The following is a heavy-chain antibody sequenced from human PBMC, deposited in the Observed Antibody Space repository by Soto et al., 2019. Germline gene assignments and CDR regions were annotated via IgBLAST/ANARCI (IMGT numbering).Heavy chain of an antibody. D-gene: IGHD4-17*01. J-gene: IGHJ4*02. CDR3: AKDGGAYGDYLY. CDR1: GFTFSSYG. V-gene: IGHV3-30*18. Sequence: QVQLVESGGGVVQPGRSLRLSCAASGFTFSSYGMHWVRQAPGKGLEWVAVISYDGSNKYYADSVKGRFTISRDNSKNTLYLQMNSLRAEDTAVYYCAKDGGAYGDYLYWGQGTLVTVSS. CDR2: ISYDGSNK.